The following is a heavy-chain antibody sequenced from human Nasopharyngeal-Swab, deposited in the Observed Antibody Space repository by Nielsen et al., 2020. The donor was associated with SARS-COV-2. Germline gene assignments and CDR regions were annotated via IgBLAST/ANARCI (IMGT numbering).Heavy chain of an antibody. CDR2: ISYDGSNK. V-gene: IGHV3-30-3*01. D-gene: IGHD1-26*01. Sequence: WIRQPPGKGLEWVAVISYDGSNKYYADSVKGQFTISRDNSKNTLYLQMNSLRAEDTAVYYCARVEAGGEWELLPYYYYMDVWGKGTTVTVSS. CDR3: ARVEAGGEWELLPYYYYMDV. J-gene: IGHJ6*03.